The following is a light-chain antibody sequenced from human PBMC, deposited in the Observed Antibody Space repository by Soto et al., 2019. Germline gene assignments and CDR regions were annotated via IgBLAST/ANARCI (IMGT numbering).Light chain of an antibody. J-gene: IGKJ2*01. CDR1: QSVGSN. CDR2: GAS. V-gene: IGKV3-15*01. Sequence: EIEMTQSPATLSVSPGERAILSCRASQSVGSNLAWYQHKPGQAPRLLIYGASTRATGIPARFSGSGSETEFTLTISSLQSEDFAVYYCQHYNNWPPYTFGQGTKLEIK. CDR3: QHYNNWPPYT.